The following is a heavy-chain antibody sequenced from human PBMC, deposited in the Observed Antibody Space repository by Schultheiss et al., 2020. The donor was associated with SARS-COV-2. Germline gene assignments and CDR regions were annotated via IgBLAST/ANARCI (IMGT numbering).Heavy chain of an antibody. CDR3: AREGYDFWSGYSSYFDY. Sequence: GGSLRLSCAASGFTFSSYSMHWVRQAPGKGLEWVSVISWNGNDMAYADSVKGRFTISRDNAKNTLYLQMNSLRAEDTAVYYCAREGYDFWSGYSSYFDYWGQGTLVTVSS. CDR1: GFTFSSYS. CDR2: ISWNGNDM. J-gene: IGHJ4*02. V-gene: IGHV3-74*01. D-gene: IGHD3-3*01.